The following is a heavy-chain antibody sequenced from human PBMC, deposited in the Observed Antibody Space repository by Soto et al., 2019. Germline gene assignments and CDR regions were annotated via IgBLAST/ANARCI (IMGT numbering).Heavy chain of an antibody. CDR2: IIPIFGTA. D-gene: IGHD6-19*01. J-gene: IGHJ4*02. V-gene: IGHV1-69*01. CDR1: GGTFSSYA. Sequence: QVQLVQSGAEVKKPGSSVKVSCKASGGTFSSYAISWVRQAPGQGLERMGGIIPIFGTANYAQKFQGRVTITADESTSTAYMELSSLRSEDTAVYYCARVPYSSGWPTRVFFEYWGQGTLVTVSS. CDR3: ARVPYSSGWPTRVFFEY.